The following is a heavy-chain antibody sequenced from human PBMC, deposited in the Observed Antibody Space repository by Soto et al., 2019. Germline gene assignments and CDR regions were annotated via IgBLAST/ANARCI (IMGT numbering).Heavy chain of an antibody. CDR3: ARALVATIFDAFDI. Sequence: GGSLRLSCAASGVPFSSYAMHWVRQAPGKGLEYVSAISSNGGSTYYANSVKGRFTISRDNSKNTLYLQMGSLRAEDMAVYYCARALVATIFDAFDIWGQGTMVTVSS. V-gene: IGHV3-64*01. J-gene: IGHJ3*02. CDR2: ISSNGGST. CDR1: GVPFSSYA. D-gene: IGHD5-12*01.